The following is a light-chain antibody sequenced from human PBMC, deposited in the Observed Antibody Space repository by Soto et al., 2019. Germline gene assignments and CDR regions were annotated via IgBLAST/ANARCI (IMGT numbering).Light chain of an antibody. CDR3: CSYAGSSTPLV. CDR2: EGS. Sequence: QSALTQPASVSGSPGQSITLSCTGTSSDVGSYNLVSWYQQHPGKAPKLMIYEGSKRPSGVSNRFSGSKSGNTASLTISGLQAEDEADYYCCSYAGSSTPLVFGGGTKLTVL. V-gene: IGLV2-23*01. J-gene: IGLJ2*01. CDR1: SSDVGSYNL.